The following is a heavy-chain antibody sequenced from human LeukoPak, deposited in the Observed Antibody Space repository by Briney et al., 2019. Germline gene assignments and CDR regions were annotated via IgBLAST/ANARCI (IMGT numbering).Heavy chain of an antibody. V-gene: IGHV3-23*01. CDR2: VSGSGLST. D-gene: IGHD6-19*01. J-gene: IGHJ5*02. Sequence: GGSLRLSCAASGFTFSNYAMSWVRQAPGKGLEWVSTVSGSGLSTYSAGSVKGRFTISRDNSKNTLSLQMNSLRAEDTAVYYCAKYRISVAAPYNWFDPWGQGTLVTVSS. CDR1: GFTFSNYA. CDR3: AKYRISVAAPYNWFDP.